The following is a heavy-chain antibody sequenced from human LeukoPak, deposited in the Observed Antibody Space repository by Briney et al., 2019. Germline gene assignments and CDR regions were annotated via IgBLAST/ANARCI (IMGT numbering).Heavy chain of an antibody. D-gene: IGHD1-26*01. CDR2: INKDGGGI. V-gene: IGHV3-7*03. Sequence: PGGSLRLSCAVSGFPFSNSWMYWVRQAPGKGLEGVANINKDGGGISYVDSVKGRFIISRDNARNSLYLQMNSLRVEDTAVYYCAGGSSMDVWGKGTAVTDSS. J-gene: IGHJ6*04. CDR1: GFPFSNSW. CDR3: AGGSSMDV.